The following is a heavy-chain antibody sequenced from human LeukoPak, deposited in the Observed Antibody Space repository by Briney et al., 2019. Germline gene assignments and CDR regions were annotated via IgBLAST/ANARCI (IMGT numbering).Heavy chain of an antibody. Sequence: GGSLRLSCAASGFTFTDYYMTWVRQAPGKGLEWVSYIAPIGNDMWYADAVQGRFTISTDKAKNLLFLQMDSLRAEDTAVYYCARCHYEIGVWGQGTTVIVSS. CDR1: GFTFTDYY. CDR3: ARCHYEIGV. V-gene: IGHV3-11*01. J-gene: IGHJ6*02. CDR2: IAPIGNDM.